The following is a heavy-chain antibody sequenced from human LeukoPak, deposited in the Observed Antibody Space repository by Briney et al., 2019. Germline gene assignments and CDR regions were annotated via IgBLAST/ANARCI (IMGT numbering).Heavy chain of an antibody. V-gene: IGHV4-59*08. CDR1: GGSISGSY. CDR2: IYYSGDS. D-gene: IGHD6-6*01. CDR3: ARHTYARPFDS. Sequence: SETLSLTCTVSGGSISGSYWGWIRQPPGKGLEWIGYIYYSGDSNYNPSLKSRATISLDTSKNQFSLKVSSVTAADTAIYYCARHTYARPFDSWGQGTLVTVSS. J-gene: IGHJ4*02.